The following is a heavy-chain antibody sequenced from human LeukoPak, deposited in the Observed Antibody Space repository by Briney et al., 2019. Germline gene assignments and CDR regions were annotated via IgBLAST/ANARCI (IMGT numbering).Heavy chain of an antibody. CDR2: IYTSGST. V-gene: IGHV4-4*07. D-gene: IGHD5-18*01. J-gene: IGHJ6*02. CDR3: ARHDRGYSYGYRDGGYYYGMDV. CDR1: GGSISSYY. Sequence: SETLSLTCTVSGGSISSYYWSWIRQPAGKGLEWIGRIYTSGSTNYNPSLKSRVTMSVDTSKNQFSLKLSSVTAADTAVYYCARHDRGYSYGYRDGGYYYGMDVWGQGTTVTVSS.